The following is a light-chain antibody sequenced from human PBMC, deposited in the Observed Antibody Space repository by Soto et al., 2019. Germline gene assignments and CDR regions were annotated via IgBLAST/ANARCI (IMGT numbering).Light chain of an antibody. CDR3: QQHYSYPLT. CDR2: AAS. V-gene: IGKV1-9*01. J-gene: IGKJ4*01. CDR1: QGISSY. Sequence: DIQLTQSPSFLSASVGDRVTITCRASQGISSYLAWYQQKPGKAPKLLIYAASTLQSGVPSRFSGSGSGTEFTLTLSSQQPEDFATYYCQQHYSYPLTFGGGTKVEI.